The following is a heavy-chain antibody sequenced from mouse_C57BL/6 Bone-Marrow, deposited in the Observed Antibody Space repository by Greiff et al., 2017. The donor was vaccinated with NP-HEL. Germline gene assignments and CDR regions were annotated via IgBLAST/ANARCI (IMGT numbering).Heavy chain of an antibody. CDR1: GYTFTDYN. CDR3: ARGDYGSSYWYFDV. Sequence: DVQLQESGPELVKPGASVKIPCKASGYTFTDYNMDWVKQSHGKSLEWIGDINPNNGGTIYNQKFKGKATLTGDKSSSTAYMELRSLTSEDTAVYYCARGDYGSSYWYFDVWGTGTTVTVSS. V-gene: IGHV1-18*01. CDR2: INPNNGGT. D-gene: IGHD1-1*01. J-gene: IGHJ1*03.